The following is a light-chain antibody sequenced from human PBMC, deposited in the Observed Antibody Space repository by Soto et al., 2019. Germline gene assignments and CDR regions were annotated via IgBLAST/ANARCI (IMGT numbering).Light chain of an antibody. CDR3: QHFGSSRGT. CDR2: GAS. CDR1: QSVASSY. J-gene: IGKJ1*01. Sequence: EIVLPQSPATLSLPQGERASLSCRPSQSVASSYLAWYHQRPGQAPRLLIYGASSRATGIPDRFSGSGSGTDFTLTISRLEPEDFAVYYCQHFGSSRGTFGQGTKVDIK. V-gene: IGKV3-20*01.